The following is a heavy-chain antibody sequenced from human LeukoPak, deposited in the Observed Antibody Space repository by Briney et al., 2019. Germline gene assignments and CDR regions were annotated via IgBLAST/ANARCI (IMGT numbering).Heavy chain of an antibody. D-gene: IGHD1-26*01. Sequence: GGSLRLSCAASGFTFSSYWMSWVRQAPGKGLEWVANIKQDGSEKYYVDSVKGRFTISGDNAKNSLYLQMNSLRAEDTAVYYCARGSNSGSYTGDYWGQGTLVTVSS. CDR2: IKQDGSEK. CDR3: ARGSNSGSYTGDY. V-gene: IGHV3-7*01. CDR1: GFTFSSYW. J-gene: IGHJ4*02.